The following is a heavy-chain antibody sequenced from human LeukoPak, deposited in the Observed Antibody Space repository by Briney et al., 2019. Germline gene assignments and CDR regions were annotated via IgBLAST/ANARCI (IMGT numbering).Heavy chain of an antibody. V-gene: IGHV4-39*07. Sequence: PSETLSLTCTVSGGSISSSSYYWGWIRQPPGKGLEWIGSIYYSGSTYYNPSLKSRVTISVDTSKNQFSLKLSSVTAADTAVYYCARSSEGRYYYDSSGFSYYYYCMDVWGKGTTVTISS. CDR1: GGSISSSSYY. CDR2: IYYSGST. D-gene: IGHD3-22*01. J-gene: IGHJ6*03. CDR3: ARSSEGRYYYDSSGFSYYYYCMDV.